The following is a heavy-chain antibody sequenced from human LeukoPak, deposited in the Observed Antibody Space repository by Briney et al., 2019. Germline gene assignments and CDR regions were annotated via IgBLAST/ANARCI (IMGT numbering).Heavy chain of an antibody. D-gene: IGHD4/OR15-4a*01. CDR2: INSDGSST. CDR3: ARRAGAYSHPYDY. Sequence: GGSLRLSCPASGFTFSSYWMHWVRQAPGKGRVWVSRINSDGSSTSYADSVKGRFTISRDNSKNTLYLQMNSLRAEDTAVYYCARRAGAYSHPYDYWGQGTLVTVSS. V-gene: IGHV3-74*01. J-gene: IGHJ4*02. CDR1: GFTFSSYW.